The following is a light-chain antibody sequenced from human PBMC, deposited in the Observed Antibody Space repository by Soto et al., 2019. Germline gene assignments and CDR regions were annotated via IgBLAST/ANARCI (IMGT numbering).Light chain of an antibody. CDR3: TSYVGSNIWV. Sequence: QSVLTQPPSASGSPGQSVTISCTGTSSDVGAYKYVSWYQQYPGKAPKLMIYEVSKRPSGVPDRFSGSKSGNTASLTVSGLQAEDEADYYGTSYVGSNIWVFGGGTKLNVL. CDR2: EVS. J-gene: IGLJ3*02. V-gene: IGLV2-8*01. CDR1: SSDVGAYKY.